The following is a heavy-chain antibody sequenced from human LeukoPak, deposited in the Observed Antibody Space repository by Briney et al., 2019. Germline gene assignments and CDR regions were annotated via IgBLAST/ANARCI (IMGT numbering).Heavy chain of an antibody. V-gene: IGHV1-2*02. CDR3: ARVGIDSSGYPY. D-gene: IGHD3-22*01. J-gene: IGHJ4*02. Sequence: ASVKVSCKASGYTFTGYYMHWVRQAPGQGLEWMGWINPNSGGTNYAQKFQGRVTVTRDTSISTAYMELSRLRSDDTAVYYCARVGIDSSGYPYWGQGTLVTVSS. CDR2: INPNSGGT. CDR1: GYTFTGYY.